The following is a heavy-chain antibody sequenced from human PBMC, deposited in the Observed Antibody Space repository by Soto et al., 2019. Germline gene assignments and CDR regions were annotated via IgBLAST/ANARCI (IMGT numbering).Heavy chain of an antibody. V-gene: IGHV3-15*07. CDR2: IKSRADGGTK. CDR3: TTDLSITKGSSLGAYYFDS. D-gene: IGHD6-6*01. CDR1: GFTFSSYS. Sequence: GGSLRLSCAASGFTFSSYSMNWVRQAPGKGLEWVGRIKSRADGGTKDYGAPVRGRFTISRDDSENMLYLQMNSLKTEDTAVYYCTTDLSITKGSSLGAYYFDSWGQGTLVTVSS. J-gene: IGHJ4*02.